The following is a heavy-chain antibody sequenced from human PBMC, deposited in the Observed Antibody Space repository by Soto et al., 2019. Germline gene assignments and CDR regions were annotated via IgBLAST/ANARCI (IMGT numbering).Heavy chain of an antibody. D-gene: IGHD3-16*01. V-gene: IGHV3-30*18. CDR1: GFTFSSYG. J-gene: IGHJ5*02. CDR3: AKDGALGGLDP. CDR2: ISYDGSNK. Sequence: GGSLRLSCAASGFTFSSYGMHWVRQAPGKGLEWVAVISYDGSNKYYADSVKGRFTISRDNSKNTLYLQMNSLRAEDTAVYYCAKDGALGGLDPWGQGTLVTVSS.